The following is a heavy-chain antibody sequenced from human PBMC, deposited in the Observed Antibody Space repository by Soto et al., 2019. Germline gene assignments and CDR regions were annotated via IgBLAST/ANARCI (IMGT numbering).Heavy chain of an antibody. J-gene: IGHJ4*02. Sequence: ETLSLTCTVSGGSISGYFWSWIRQPPGKGLEWIGYIYSSGTTNYNPSLKSRVTVSVDMSKNQFSLRLNSVTAADTAVYYCGSRRIFGFPYGLFDYWGQGALVTVS. CDR3: GSRRIFGFPYGLFDY. V-gene: IGHV4-4*08. CDR2: IYSSGTT. CDR1: GGSISGYF. D-gene: IGHD3-10*01.